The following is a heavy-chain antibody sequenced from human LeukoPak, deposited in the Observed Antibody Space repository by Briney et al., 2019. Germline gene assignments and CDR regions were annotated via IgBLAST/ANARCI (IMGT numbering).Heavy chain of an antibody. D-gene: IGHD4-23*01. Sequence: QTGGSLRLSCAASGFTFSSYPMSLVRQAPGKGLEWVSAISGSGGSTYYADSVKGRFTISRDNSKNTLYLQMNSLRAEDTAVYYCAKANGGNDVGLSCWGQGTLVTVSS. J-gene: IGHJ4*02. CDR2: ISGSGGST. CDR1: GFTFSSYP. V-gene: IGHV3-23*01. CDR3: AKANGGNDVGLSC.